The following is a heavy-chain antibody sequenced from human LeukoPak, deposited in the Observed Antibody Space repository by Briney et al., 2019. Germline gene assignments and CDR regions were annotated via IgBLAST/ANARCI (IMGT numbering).Heavy chain of an antibody. CDR1: GHTFTSYG. CDR3: ARTNWGSWPDY. V-gene: IGHV1-18*01. D-gene: IGHD7-27*01. CDR2: VSGYNGNT. Sequence: ASVKVSCKASGHTFTSYGISWVRQAPGQGLEWMGWVSGYNGNTNYAQKLQGRVTMTTDTSTSTVYMELRSLRSDDTAVYYCARTNWGSWPDYWGQGTLVTVSS. J-gene: IGHJ4*02.